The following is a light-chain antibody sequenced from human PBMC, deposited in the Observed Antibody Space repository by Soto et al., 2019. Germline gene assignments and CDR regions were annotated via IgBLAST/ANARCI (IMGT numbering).Light chain of an antibody. CDR1: HTFSSF. CDR3: QQTYSPPFT. CDR2: GAF. V-gene: IGKV1-39*01. Sequence: DIQMTQSPSSLSASVGDRVTITCRASHTFSSFLNWYQQKRGKPPTFLIYGAFNLRSGVPSRFAGSGGGAEFRLTISSLQPGDFATYYCQQTYSPPFTFGQGTSLELK. J-gene: IGKJ2*01.